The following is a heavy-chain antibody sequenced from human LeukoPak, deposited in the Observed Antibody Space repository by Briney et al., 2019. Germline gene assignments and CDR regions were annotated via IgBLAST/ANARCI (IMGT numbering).Heavy chain of an antibody. V-gene: IGHV1-3*01. CDR1: GYTFTSYA. D-gene: IGHD6-19*01. J-gene: IGHJ5*02. Sequence: GASVKVSCKDSGYTFTSYAMHWVRQAPGQGLEWMGWINAGNGNTKYPQKFQGRVTITRDTSASTAYMELSSLRSEDTAVYYCASYGSGWHRHWFDPWGQGTLVTVS. CDR2: INAGNGNT. CDR3: ASYGSGWHRHWFDP.